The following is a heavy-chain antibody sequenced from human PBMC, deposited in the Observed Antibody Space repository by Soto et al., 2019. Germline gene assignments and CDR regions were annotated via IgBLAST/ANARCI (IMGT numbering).Heavy chain of an antibody. J-gene: IGHJ5*02. CDR1: GASIRSYH. V-gene: IGHV4-4*07. CDR2: MHHTGNT. CDR3: AKDVSSRRGFDP. Sequence: SETLSLTCAVSGASIRSYHWSWIRQPAGKGLEWIGRMHHTGNTNYNPSLKSRVTMSVDTSKNQISLKMTSVTAADTAVYFCAKDVSSRRGFDPWGQGILVTVSS. D-gene: IGHD3-16*01.